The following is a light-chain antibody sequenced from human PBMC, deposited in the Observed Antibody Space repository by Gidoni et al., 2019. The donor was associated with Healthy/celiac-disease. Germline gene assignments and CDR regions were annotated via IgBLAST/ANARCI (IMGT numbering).Light chain of an antibody. CDR2: GKN. V-gene: IGLV3-19*01. Sequence: AVSVALGQTVRITCQGDSLRSYYASWYQQKPGQAPVLVIYGKNNRPSGIPDRFSGSSSGNTASLTITGAQAEDEADYYCNSRDSSGNHVVFGGGTKLTVL. J-gene: IGLJ2*01. CDR1: SLRSYY. CDR3: NSRDSSGNHVV.